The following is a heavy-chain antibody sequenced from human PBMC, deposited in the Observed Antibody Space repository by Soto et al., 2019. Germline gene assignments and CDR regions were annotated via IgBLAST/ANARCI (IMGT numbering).Heavy chain of an antibody. V-gene: IGHV1-2*02. CDR2: INPNSGGT. CDR1: GYTFTGYY. Sequence: ASVKVSCKASGYTFTGYYMHWVRQAPGQGLEWMGWINPNSGGTNYAQKFQGRVTITADESTSTAYMELSSLRSEDTAVYYCARDNQPYYDSSGYYPDYWGQGALVTVSS. CDR3: ARDNQPYYDSSGYYPDY. D-gene: IGHD3-22*01. J-gene: IGHJ4*02.